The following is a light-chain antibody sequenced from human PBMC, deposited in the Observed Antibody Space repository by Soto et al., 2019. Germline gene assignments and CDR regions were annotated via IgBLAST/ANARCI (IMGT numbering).Light chain of an antibody. CDR2: KAS. V-gene: IGKV1-5*03. CDR1: QSISSW. Sequence: DIQMTQSPSTLSASVGDRVTITCRASQSISSWLAWYQQKPGKAPKLLIYKASSLESGVPSRFSGSGSGTEFTLTISSLQPDDFATYYCQQYNSSPFTFGSGTKVDIK. CDR3: QQYNSSPFT. J-gene: IGKJ3*01.